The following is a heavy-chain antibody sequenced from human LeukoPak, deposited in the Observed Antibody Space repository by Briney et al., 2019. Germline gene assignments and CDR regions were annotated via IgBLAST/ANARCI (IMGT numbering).Heavy chain of an antibody. CDR3: ARDPYTLLAVGGLFDY. CDR1: GFTFSSYA. V-gene: IGHV3-30*04. J-gene: IGHJ4*02. D-gene: IGHD6-19*01. CDR2: ISYDGSNK. Sequence: TGGSLRLSCAASGFTFSSYAMHWVRQAPGKGLEWVAVISYDGSNKYYADSVKGRFTISRDNSKNTLYLQMNSLRAEDTAVYYCARDPYTLLAVGGLFDYWGQGTLVTVSS.